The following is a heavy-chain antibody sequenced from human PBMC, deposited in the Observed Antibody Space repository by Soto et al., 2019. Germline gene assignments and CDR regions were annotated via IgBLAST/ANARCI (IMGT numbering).Heavy chain of an antibody. D-gene: IGHD3-22*01. V-gene: IGHV3-30*03. CDR3: VGGYYFGDY. J-gene: IGHJ4*02. Sequence: QVQLVESGGGVVQPGRSLRLSCAASGFTFSSYGMLWVRQAPGKGLEWVAVISSDGSNKYYADSVKGRFTISRDNSKNTLYLQMNSLRAEDTAVYYCVGGYYFGDYWGQGTLVTVSS. CDR2: ISSDGSNK. CDR1: GFTFSSYG.